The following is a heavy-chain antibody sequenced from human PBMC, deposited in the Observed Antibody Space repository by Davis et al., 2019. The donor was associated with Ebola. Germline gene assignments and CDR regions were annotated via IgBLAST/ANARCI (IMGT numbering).Heavy chain of an antibody. J-gene: IGHJ3*02. CDR3: TTPGGQDSGYDVFDI. CDR2: INPNDGRT. CDR1: GYTFTNYY. V-gene: IGHV1-46*03. D-gene: IGHD5-12*01. Sequence: ASVKVTCKASGYTFTNYYMHWVRQAPGQGLEWMGMINPNDGRTIYAQTFQGRVTVTRDTSTTTVYMDLSNLRSEDTDLYYCTTPGGQDSGYDVFDIWGQWTMVTVSS.